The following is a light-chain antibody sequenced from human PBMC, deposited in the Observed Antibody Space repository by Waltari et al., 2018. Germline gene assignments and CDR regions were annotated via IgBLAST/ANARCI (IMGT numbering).Light chain of an antibody. Sequence: QSALTQPASVSGSPGQSITISCTGTSSDVGGYNCVSWYQHHPGKAPNLLVFDVSNRPSGASNRFSGSKSDNTASLTIAGLQAGDEADYYCSSKTSSSTVVFGGGTKLTVL. CDR1: SSDVGGYNC. V-gene: IGLV2-14*03. CDR2: DVS. J-gene: IGLJ2*01. CDR3: SSKTSSSTVV.